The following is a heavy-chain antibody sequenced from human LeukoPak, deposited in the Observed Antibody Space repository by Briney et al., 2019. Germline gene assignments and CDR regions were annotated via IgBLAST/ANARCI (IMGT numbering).Heavy chain of an antibody. J-gene: IGHJ4*02. Sequence: SETLSLTCTVSGGSISSYYWSWIRQPPGKGLEWIGYIYYSGSTNYNPSLKSRVTISVDTSTNQFSLKLSSVTAADTAVYYCARAVAAPPSPAVDYWGQGTLVTVSS. CDR3: ARAVAAPPSPAVDY. V-gene: IGHV4-59*01. D-gene: IGHD6-6*01. CDR1: GGSISSYY. CDR2: IYYSGST.